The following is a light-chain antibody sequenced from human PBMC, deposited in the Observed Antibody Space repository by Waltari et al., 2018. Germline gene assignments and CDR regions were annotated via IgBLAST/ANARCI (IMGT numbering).Light chain of an antibody. CDR3: LQHNSYPYS. Sequence: DIQMTQSPSSLSASVGDTVTITCRASQGISSYLNWFQQKPGKAPKLLIYAATTLQSGVPSRFSGSGSGTEFTLIISSLQPEDFAAYYCLQHNSYPYSFGQGTKVESK. CDR2: AAT. CDR1: QGISSY. J-gene: IGKJ2*03. V-gene: IGKV1-17*01.